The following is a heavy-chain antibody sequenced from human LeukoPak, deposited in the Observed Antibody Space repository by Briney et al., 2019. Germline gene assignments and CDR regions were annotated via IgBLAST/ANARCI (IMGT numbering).Heavy chain of an antibody. CDR1: GFTFSSYG. CDR2: ISYDGSNK. Sequence: GGSLRLSCAASGFTFSSYGMHWVRQAPGKGLEWVAVISYDGSNKYYADSVKGRFTISRDNPKNTLYLQMNSLRAEDTAVYYCAQEIVVVITTSRYDAFDIWGQGTMVTVSS. J-gene: IGHJ3*02. CDR3: AQEIVVVITTSRYDAFDI. V-gene: IGHV3-30*18. D-gene: IGHD3-22*01.